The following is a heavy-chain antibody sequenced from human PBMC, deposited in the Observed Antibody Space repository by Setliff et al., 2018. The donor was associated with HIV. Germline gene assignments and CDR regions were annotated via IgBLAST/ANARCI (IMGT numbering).Heavy chain of an antibody. J-gene: IGHJ5*02. CDR2: INPNSGGT. CDR3: ATDGSVVVVAGSGFDP. V-gene: IGHV1-2*02. D-gene: IGHD2-15*01. CDR1: GDTFSGRY. Sequence: RASVKVSCKASGDTFSGRYMHWVRQAPGQGLEWLGWINPNSGGTKYAQKFQGRLTMTRDTSITTVYMELSRLRSDDTAVYYCATDGSVVVVAGSGFDPWGQGTLVTVSS.